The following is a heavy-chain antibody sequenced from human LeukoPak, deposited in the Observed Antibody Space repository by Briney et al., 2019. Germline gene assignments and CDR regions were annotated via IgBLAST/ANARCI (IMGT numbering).Heavy chain of an antibody. D-gene: IGHD6-19*01. CDR2: ISDSGSST. CDR3: AKPLSGWYLESGY. J-gene: IGHJ4*02. V-gene: IGHV3-23*01. CDR1: GFTFTNYA. Sequence: GGSLRLSCAASGFTFTNYAMSWVRQAPGKGLEWVSGISDSGSSTYYADSVQGRFTISRDNSKNTLYLQINSPRAEDTAVYYCAKPLSGWYLESGYWGQGTLVTVSS.